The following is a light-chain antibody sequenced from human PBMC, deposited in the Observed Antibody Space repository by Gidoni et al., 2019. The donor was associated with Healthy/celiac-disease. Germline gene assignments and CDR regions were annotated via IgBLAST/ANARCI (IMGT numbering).Light chain of an antibody. J-gene: IGLJ2*01. Sequence: SHVRTQPPSVSVAPGKTARITCGGNNIGSKSEHCYQQKPGPAPVLVIYYDSDRPSGIPDRFSGSNSRNTATLTITRVEAGDEADSYCQVWASSSDHYVVFGGGTKLTVL. V-gene: IGLV3-21*04. CDR2: YDS. CDR3: QVWASSSDHYVV. CDR1: NIGSKS.